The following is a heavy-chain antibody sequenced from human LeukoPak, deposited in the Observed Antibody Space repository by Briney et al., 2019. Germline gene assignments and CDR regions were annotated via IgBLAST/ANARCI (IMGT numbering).Heavy chain of an antibody. CDR2: ISSNGGST. V-gene: IGHV3-64*01. CDR1: GFTFSSYA. CDR3: ARDIVWGGGATTGQFDY. D-gene: IGHD1-26*01. J-gene: IGHJ4*02. Sequence: TGGSLRLSCAASGFTFSSYAMHWVRQAPGKGLEYVSAISSNGGSTYYANSVKGRFTISRDNSKNTLYLQMGSLRAEDTAVYYCARDIVWGGGATTGQFDYWGQGTLVTVSS.